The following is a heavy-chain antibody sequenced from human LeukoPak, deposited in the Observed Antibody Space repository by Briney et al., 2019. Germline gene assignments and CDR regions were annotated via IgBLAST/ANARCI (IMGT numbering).Heavy chain of an antibody. CDR2: IYPSGNT. D-gene: IGHD1-1*01. Sequence: SETLSLTCTVSRGSTSTYYWSWIRQPAGKGLEWIGRIYPSGNTNFNPSLMSRVTMSIDTSKNQFSLKLTSVTAADTAIYYCVRTLHPPTLNWYFDYWGQGILVTVSS. CDR1: RGSTSTYY. CDR3: VRTLHPPTLNWYFDY. J-gene: IGHJ4*02. V-gene: IGHV4-4*07.